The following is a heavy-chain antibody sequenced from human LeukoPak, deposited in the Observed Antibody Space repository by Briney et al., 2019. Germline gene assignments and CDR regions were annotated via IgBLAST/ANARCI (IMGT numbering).Heavy chain of an antibody. CDR3: ARDSDYGDYATDGMDV. CDR2: IASDGFNK. J-gene: IGHJ6*02. V-gene: IGHV3-30*04. D-gene: IGHD4-17*01. CDR1: GFTFSGYT. Sequence: PGGSLRLSCAASGFTFSGYTLHWVRQAPGKGLEWLAVIASDGFNKYYADSVKGRFTISRDDSKNTLYLQVSSLRPEDTAVYYCARDSDYGDYATDGMDVWGQGTTVTVSS.